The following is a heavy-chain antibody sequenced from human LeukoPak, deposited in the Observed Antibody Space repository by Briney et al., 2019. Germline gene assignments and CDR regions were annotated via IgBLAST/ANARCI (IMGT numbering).Heavy chain of an antibody. V-gene: IGHV3-48*01. CDR1: GFTFSTYA. CDR3: AKDRGGSGWPVFDY. Sequence: GGSLRLSCAASGFTFSTYAMNWVRQAPGKGLEWVSYISSGSNIYDADSVKGRFTISRGNAKNSLYLQMNSLRAEDTAVYYCAKDRGGSGWPVFDYWGQGTLVTVSS. J-gene: IGHJ4*02. D-gene: IGHD6-19*01. CDR2: ISSGSNI.